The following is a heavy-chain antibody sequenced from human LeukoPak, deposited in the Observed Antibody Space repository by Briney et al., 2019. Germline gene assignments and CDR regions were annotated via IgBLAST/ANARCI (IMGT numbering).Heavy chain of an antibody. V-gene: IGHV3-23*01. J-gene: IGHJ5*02. D-gene: IGHD2-15*01. Sequence: GGSLRLSCAASGFTFSSYAMSWVRQAPGKGLEWVSAISGSGGSTYYADSVKGRFTISRDNSKNTLYLQMNSLRAEDTAVYYCAKDSRDLRLLYWFDPWGQGTLVTVSS. CDR3: AKDSRDLRLLYWFDP. CDR1: GFTFSSYA. CDR2: ISGSGGST.